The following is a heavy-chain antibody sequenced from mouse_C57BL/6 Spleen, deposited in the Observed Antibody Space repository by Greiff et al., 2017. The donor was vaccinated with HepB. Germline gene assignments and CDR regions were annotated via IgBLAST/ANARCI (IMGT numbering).Heavy chain of an antibody. Sequence: VQLQQSGPELVKPGASVKISCKASGYTFTDYYMNWVKQSHGKSLEWIGDINPNNGGTSYNQKFKGKATFTVDKSSSTAYMELRSLTSEDSAVYYCARSLSMVTTGYWGQGTTLTVSS. CDR1: GYTFTDYY. V-gene: IGHV1-26*01. D-gene: IGHD2-2*01. J-gene: IGHJ2*01. CDR2: INPNNGGT. CDR3: ARSLSMVTTGY.